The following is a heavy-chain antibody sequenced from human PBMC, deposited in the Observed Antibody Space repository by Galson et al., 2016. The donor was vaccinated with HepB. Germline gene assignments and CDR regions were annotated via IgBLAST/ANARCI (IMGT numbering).Heavy chain of an antibody. Sequence: SLRLSCAASGFHFHLAWMNWVRQVPGKGLEWVGRIESRNDGGSTDYGPPVKGRFTTSRDDSKNTLYLQMNGLRTEDTALYYCTTDGHKCGRHCKSTGADYWGQGTLVTVSS. CDR3: TTDGHKCGRHCKSTGADY. V-gene: IGHV3-15*04. J-gene: IGHJ4*02. CDR2: IESRNDGGST. CDR1: GFHFHLAW. D-gene: IGHD2/OR15-2a*01.